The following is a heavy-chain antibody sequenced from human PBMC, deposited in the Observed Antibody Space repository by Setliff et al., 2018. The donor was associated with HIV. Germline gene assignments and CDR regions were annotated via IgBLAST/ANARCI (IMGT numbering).Heavy chain of an antibody. CDR2: MDPNNGHT. CDR1: GYIFTSYD. CDR3: ARALRGFHGSGTQFYYYLDV. Sequence: GASVKVSCKASGYIFTSYDVNWVRQAPGQGLEWMGWMDPNNGHTTYAQNFQGRVTITRDTSVGTAYMELSSLRSEDTAVYYCARALRGFHGSGTQFYYYLDVWGKGTTVTVS. V-gene: IGHV1-8*03. D-gene: IGHD3-10*01. J-gene: IGHJ6*03.